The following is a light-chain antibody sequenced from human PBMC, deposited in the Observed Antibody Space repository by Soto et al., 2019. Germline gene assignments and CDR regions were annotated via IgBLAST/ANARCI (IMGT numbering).Light chain of an antibody. CDR1: SGHSSNI. J-gene: IGLJ2*01. Sequence: QSVLTQSSSASAALGSSVKLTCTLSSGHSSNIIAWHQQQPGKAPRYLMKLEGSGNYNKGSGVPDRFSGSSSGADRYLTISNLQFEDEADYYCETWGTNTRVFGGGTKLTVL. CDR2: LEGSGNY. V-gene: IGLV4-60*02. CDR3: ETWGTNTRV.